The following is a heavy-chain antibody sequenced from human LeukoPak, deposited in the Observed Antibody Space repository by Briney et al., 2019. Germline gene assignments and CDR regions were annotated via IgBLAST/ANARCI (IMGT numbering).Heavy chain of an antibody. D-gene: IGHD4-11*01. CDR2: IRYDGSNK. V-gene: IGHV3-30*02. J-gene: IGHJ5*02. Sequence: GGSLRLSCAASGFIFSSYGMHWVRQAPGKGLEWVAFIRYDGSNKYYADSVKGRFTISRDNSKNTLYLQMNSLRAEDTAVYYCAKGVYSNYPNWFDPWGQGTLVTVSS. CDR1: GFIFSSYG. CDR3: AKGVYSNYPNWFDP.